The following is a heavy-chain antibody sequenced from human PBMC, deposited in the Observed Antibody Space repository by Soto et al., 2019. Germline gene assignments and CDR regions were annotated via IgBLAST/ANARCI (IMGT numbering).Heavy chain of an antibody. D-gene: IGHD3-22*01. J-gene: IGHJ4*02. Sequence: PGGSLRLSCAASGFTFSDYYMSWIRQAPGKGLEWVSYISSSSSYTNYADSVKGRFTISRDNAKNSLYLQMNSLRAEDTAVYYCARGPYYYDSSGYDGYWGQGTLVTVSS. CDR2: ISSSSSYT. CDR3: ARGPYYYDSSGYDGY. V-gene: IGHV3-11*03. CDR1: GFTFSDYY.